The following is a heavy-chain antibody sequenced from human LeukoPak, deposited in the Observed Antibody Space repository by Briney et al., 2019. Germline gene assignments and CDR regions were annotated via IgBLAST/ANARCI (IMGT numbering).Heavy chain of an antibody. CDR2: IKQDGSEK. J-gene: IGHJ4*02. D-gene: IGHD3-22*01. Sequence: GGSLRLSCAASGFTFSSHWMSWVRQAPGKGLEWVANIKQDGSEKYYVDSVKGRFTISRDNAKNSLYLQMNSLRAEDTAVYYCVKLYDSSGYHYYFDYWGQGTLVTVSS. CDR3: VKLYDSSGYHYYFDY. V-gene: IGHV3-7*05. CDR1: GFTFSSHW.